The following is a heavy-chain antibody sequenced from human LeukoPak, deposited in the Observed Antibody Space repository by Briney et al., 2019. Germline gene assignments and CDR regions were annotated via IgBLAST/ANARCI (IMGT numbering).Heavy chain of an antibody. CDR1: GGSISSSSYY. D-gene: IGHD2-15*01. J-gene: IGHJ4*02. Sequence: SETLSLTCTVSGGSISSSSYYWGWIRQPPGKGLEWIGSIYYSGSTYYDPSLKSRVTISVDTSKNQFSLKLSSVTAADTAVYYCARGHYCSGGSCLDYWGQGTLVTVSS. CDR2: IYYSGST. CDR3: ARGHYCSGGSCLDY. V-gene: IGHV4-39*07.